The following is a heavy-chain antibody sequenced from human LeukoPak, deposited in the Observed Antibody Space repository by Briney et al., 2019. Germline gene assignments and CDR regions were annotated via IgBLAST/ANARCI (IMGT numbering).Heavy chain of an antibody. J-gene: IGHJ6*03. CDR3: AKDPKHLYYDFWSGSYYYYYYMDV. CDR1: GFTFSSYG. V-gene: IGHV3-30*02. Sequence: GGSLRLSCAASGFTFSSYGMHWVRQAPGKGLEWVAFIRYDGSNKYYADSVKGRFTISRDNSKNTLYLQMNSLRAEDTAVYYCAKDPKHLYYDFWSGSYYYYYYMDVWGKGTTVTVSS. CDR2: IRYDGSNK. D-gene: IGHD3-3*01.